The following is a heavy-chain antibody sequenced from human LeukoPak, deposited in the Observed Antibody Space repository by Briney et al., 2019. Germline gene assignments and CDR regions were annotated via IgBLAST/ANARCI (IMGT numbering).Heavy chain of an antibody. D-gene: IGHD2/OR15-2a*01. Sequence: SETLSLTCDVVADSMNEYYWSWIRQSPGGGLEWIGYIYRRGATNYIPSLRSRVTISVDKSNWQLSLTLKSVTAADTAVYYCVASYSTSSGVDHWGQGTLVTVSS. J-gene: IGHJ4*02. CDR1: ADSMNEYY. CDR3: VASYSTSSGVDH. CDR2: IYRRGAT. V-gene: IGHV4-4*09.